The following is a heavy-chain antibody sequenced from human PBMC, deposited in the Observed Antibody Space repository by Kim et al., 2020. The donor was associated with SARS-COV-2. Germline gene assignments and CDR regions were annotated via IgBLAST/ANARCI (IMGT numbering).Heavy chain of an antibody. CDR2: IDPSVSYT. CDR3: ASGRSFYDILTGYSGYYYGLEV. V-gene: IGHV5-10-1*01. J-gene: IGHJ6*02. CDR1: GYSFTSYW. D-gene: IGHD3-9*01. Sequence: GESLKISCKGSGYSFTSYWISWVRQMPGKGLEWMGRIDPSVSYTNYSPSFQGHVTISADKSISTAYLQWSSLKASDTAMYYCASGRSFYDILTGYSGYYYGLEVWGQGTTVTVSS.